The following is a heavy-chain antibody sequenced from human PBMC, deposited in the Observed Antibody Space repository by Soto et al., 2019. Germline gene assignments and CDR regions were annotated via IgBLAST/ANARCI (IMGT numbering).Heavy chain of an antibody. V-gene: IGHV3-23*01. CDR2: ISGSGGST. CDR3: AKALEPVWWQTGGGRGY. CDR1: GFTFSSYA. Sequence: GGSLRLSCAASGFTFSSYAMSWVRQAPGKGLEWVSAISGSGGSTYYADSVKGRFTISRDNSKNTLYLQMNSLRAEDTAVYYCAKALEPVWWQTGGGRGYWGQGTLVTVSS. J-gene: IGHJ4*02. D-gene: IGHD1-26*01.